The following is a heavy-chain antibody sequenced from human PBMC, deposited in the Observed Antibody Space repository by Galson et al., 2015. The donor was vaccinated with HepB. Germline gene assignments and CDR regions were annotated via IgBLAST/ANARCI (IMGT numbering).Heavy chain of an antibody. CDR1: GYTFSGYH. D-gene: IGHD1-1*01. Sequence: SVKVSCKASGYTFSGYHMHWVRQAPGQGLEWMGWITPTSGGTDYAQKFQGSAPMTRATSTSPAYMELSRLRSDDTAVYYCATGRTTTSYYFDYWGQGTLITVSS. CDR3: ATGRTTTSYYFDY. J-gene: IGHJ4*02. V-gene: IGHV1-2*02. CDR2: ITPTSGGT.